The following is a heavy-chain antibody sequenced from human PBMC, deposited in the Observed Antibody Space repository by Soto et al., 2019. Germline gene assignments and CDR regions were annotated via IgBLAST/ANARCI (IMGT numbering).Heavy chain of an antibody. V-gene: IGHV5-51*01. CDR2: INPADSDI. Sequence: AGESLKISCKGSGYSFITHWIAWVRQMPGEGLEWRGIINPADSDIRYSPSFQGQVTISVDKSINTAYLQWSSLRASDTATYYCTRPQSSGWYDFWGQGTLVTVSS. J-gene: IGHJ5*01. D-gene: IGHD3-22*01. CDR1: GYSFITHW. CDR3: TRPQSSGWYDF.